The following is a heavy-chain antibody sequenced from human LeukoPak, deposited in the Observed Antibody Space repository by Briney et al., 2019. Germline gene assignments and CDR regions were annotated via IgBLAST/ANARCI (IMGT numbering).Heavy chain of an antibody. CDR2: INHSGSTT. CDR1: GGSFSAYY. Sequence: SETLSLTCAVYGGSFSAYYWSWIRQPPGKGLEWIGEINHSGSTTKHNPSLKSRVTISVDTSKNQFSLKLSSVTAADTAVYYCVRVFWGSTSKWIDYWGQGTLVTVSS. CDR3: VRVFWGSTSKWIDY. D-gene: IGHD3-16*01. V-gene: IGHV4-34*01. J-gene: IGHJ4*02.